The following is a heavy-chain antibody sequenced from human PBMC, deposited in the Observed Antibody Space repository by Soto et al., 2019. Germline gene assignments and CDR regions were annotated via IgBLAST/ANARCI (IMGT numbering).Heavy chain of an antibody. V-gene: IGHV1-46*01. D-gene: IGHD6-6*01. J-gene: IGHJ6*02. Sequence: QVHLVQSGAEVKKPGASVKVSCKASEYTFTSHYMHWVRQAPGQGLEWMGIINPSGGSTSYAQKFQGRVTMTRDTSASTVYMELSSLRSEDTAVYYCARDTGSSSAYYYYGMDVWAKGPRSPSP. CDR1: EYTFTSHY. CDR2: INPSGGST. CDR3: ARDTGSSSAYYYYGMDV.